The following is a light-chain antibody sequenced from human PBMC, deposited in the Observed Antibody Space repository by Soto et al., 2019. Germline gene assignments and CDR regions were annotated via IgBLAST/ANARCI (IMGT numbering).Light chain of an antibody. J-gene: IGKJ4*01. V-gene: IGKV1-39*01. CDR1: QTISQW. CDR2: AAS. CDR3: QQNYSTPLA. Sequence: DIQMTQSPSTLSASVGDRVIITCRAGQTISQWLAWYQQKPGKAPNLLIYAASTLESGVPSRFSGSGSGTDFTLTISSLQLEDFATYYCQQNYSTPLAFGGGTKVDIK.